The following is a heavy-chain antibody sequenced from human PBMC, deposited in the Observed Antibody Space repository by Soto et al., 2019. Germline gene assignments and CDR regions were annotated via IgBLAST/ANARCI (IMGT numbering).Heavy chain of an antibody. CDR3: ARVGPYDYVWGSYSNYGMDV. V-gene: IGHV4-30-4*01. J-gene: IGHJ6*02. Sequence: SETLSLTCTVSGGSISSGDYYWSWIRQPPGKGLEWIGCIYYSGSTYYNPSLKSRVTISVDTSKNQFSLKLSSVTAADTAVYYCARVGPYDYVWGSYSNYGMDVWGQGTTVTV. D-gene: IGHD3-16*01. CDR2: IYYSGST. CDR1: GGSISSGDYY.